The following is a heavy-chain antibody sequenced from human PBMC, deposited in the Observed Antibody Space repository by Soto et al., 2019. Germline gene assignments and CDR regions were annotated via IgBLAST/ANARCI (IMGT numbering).Heavy chain of an antibody. V-gene: IGHV4-31*03. CDR2: IYYSGST. CDR1: GGSISSGGYY. CDR3: ARGVVVVPAAMGNWFDP. J-gene: IGHJ5*02. Sequence: QVQLQESGPGLVKPSQTLSLTCTVSGGSISSGGYYWSWIRQHPGKGLEWLGYIYYSGSTYYNPSLKSRVTIAVDTSKNQFSLKRSSVTAADTAVYYCARGVVVVPAAMGNWFDPWGQGTLVTVSS. D-gene: IGHD2-2*01.